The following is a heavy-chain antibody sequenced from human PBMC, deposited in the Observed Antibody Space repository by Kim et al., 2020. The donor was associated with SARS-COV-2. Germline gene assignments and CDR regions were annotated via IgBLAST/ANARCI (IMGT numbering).Heavy chain of an antibody. CDR1: GFTFSNYE. V-gene: IGHV3-48*03. D-gene: IGHD1-1*01. CDR2: ISTTGSYI. CDR3: ARHLQRERYDVGSTFDY. Sequence: GGSLRLYCAGSGFTFSNYEMNWVRQAPGKGLEWISYISTTGSYIYYADSVKGRFSISRDNAKNSLYLQMNSLRAEDTALYYCARHLQRERYDVGSTFDY. J-gene: IGHJ4*01.